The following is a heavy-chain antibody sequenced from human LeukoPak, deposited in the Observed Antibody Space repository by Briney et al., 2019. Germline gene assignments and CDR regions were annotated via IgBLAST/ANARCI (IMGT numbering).Heavy chain of an antibody. J-gene: IGHJ4*02. CDR2: INPNSGGT. CDR1: GYTFTGYY. Sequence: ASVKVSCKASGYTFTGYYMHWVRQAPGQGLEWMGWINPNSGGTNYAQNFQGRVTMTRDTSISTAYMELSRLRSDDTAVYYCAGVGRSLYFDYWGQGTLVTVSS. CDR3: AGVGRSLYFDY. V-gene: IGHV1-2*02.